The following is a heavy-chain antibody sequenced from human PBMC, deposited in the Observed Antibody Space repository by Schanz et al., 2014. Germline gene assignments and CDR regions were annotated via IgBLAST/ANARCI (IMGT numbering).Heavy chain of an antibody. J-gene: IGHJ4*02. CDR1: GFTFSSYG. CDR3: AKDAENTAMITDCLDD. D-gene: IGHD5-18*01. CDR2: ISGSGGNT. V-gene: IGHV3-NL1*01. Sequence: VQLVESGGGVVQPGRSLRLSCAASGFTFSSYGMHWVRQAPGKGLEWVSIISGSGGNTYYADAVRGRFTISKDNSKTTVYLQMNSLRAEDTAVYYCAKDAENTAMITDCLDDCGQGTLVTVSS.